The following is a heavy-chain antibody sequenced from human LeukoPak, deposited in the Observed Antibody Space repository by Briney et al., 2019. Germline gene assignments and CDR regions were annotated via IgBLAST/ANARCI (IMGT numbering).Heavy chain of an antibody. CDR2: ITNSGNSK. Sequence: GGSLRLSCAASEFTFSSYSMNWVRQAPGKGLEWVSYITNSGNSKSYADSVKGRFTISRDNTKNSLYLQMNGLRAKDTAVYYCARDPGYSYGPYYYYYGMDVWGQGTTVTVSS. V-gene: IGHV3-48*01. CDR1: EFTFSSYS. CDR3: ARDPGYSYGPYYYYYGMDV. J-gene: IGHJ6*02. D-gene: IGHD5-18*01.